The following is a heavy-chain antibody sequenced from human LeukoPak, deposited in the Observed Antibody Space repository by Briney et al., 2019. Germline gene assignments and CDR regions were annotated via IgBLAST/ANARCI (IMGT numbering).Heavy chain of an antibody. V-gene: IGHV3-23*01. CDR1: GFTFSSYA. Sequence: GGSLRLSCAASGFTFSSYAMSWVRQAPGKGLEWVSAISGSGGSTYYADSVKGRSTISRDNSKNTLYLQMNSLRAEDTAVYYCAKDLITFGGVIDLFDYWGQGTLVTVSS. CDR3: AKDLITFGGVIDLFDY. D-gene: IGHD3-16*02. CDR2: ISGSGGST. J-gene: IGHJ4*02.